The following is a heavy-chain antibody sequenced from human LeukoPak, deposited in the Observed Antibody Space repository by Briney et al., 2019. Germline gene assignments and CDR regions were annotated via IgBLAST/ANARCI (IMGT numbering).Heavy chain of an antibody. Sequence: GGSLGLSCAASGFTFSSYAMSWVRQAPGKGLEWVSAISGSGGSTYYADSVKGRFTISRDNSKNTLYLQMNSLRAEDTAVYYCAKACYIAAAGHYFDYWGQGTLVTVSS. V-gene: IGHV3-23*01. J-gene: IGHJ4*02. CDR1: GFTFSSYA. CDR3: AKACYIAAAGHYFDY. CDR2: ISGSGGST. D-gene: IGHD6-13*01.